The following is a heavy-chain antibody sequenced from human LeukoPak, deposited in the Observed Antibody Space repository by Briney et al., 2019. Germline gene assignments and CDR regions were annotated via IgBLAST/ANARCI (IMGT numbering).Heavy chain of an antibody. D-gene: IGHD3-9*01. Sequence: GGSLRLSCAASGFTFSSYGMHWVRQAPGKGLEWVAFIRYDGSNKYYADSVKGRFTISRDNSKNTLYLQMNSPRAEDTAVYYCARRYDILTGYNWFDPWGQGTLVTVSS. CDR1: GFTFSSYG. CDR3: ARRYDILTGYNWFDP. J-gene: IGHJ5*02. V-gene: IGHV3-30*02. CDR2: IRYDGSNK.